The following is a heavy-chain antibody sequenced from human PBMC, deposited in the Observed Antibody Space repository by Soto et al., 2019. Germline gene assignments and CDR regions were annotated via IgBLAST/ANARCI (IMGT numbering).Heavy chain of an antibody. CDR3: ARGRWVRSAFDY. J-gene: IGHJ4*02. CDR1: GGSFSGYH. V-gene: IGHV4-34*01. D-gene: IGHD5-12*01. Sequence: QVQLQQWGAGLLKPSETLSLTCAVYGGSFSGYHWSWIRQPPGKGLEWIGEVNHSGSTNYNPSLKSRVTISVDTSKNQFSLKLSSVTAADTAVYYFARGRWVRSAFDYWGPGTLVTVSS. CDR2: VNHSGST.